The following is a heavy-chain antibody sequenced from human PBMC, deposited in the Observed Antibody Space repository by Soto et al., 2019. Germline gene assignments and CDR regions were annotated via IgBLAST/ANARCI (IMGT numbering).Heavy chain of an antibody. CDR1: GGTFSSYA. CDR3: AREKDRANYYYYYYGIDV. CDR2: IIPIFGTA. J-gene: IGHJ6*02. V-gene: IGHV1-69*01. D-gene: IGHD2-15*01. Sequence: QVQLVQSGAEVKKPGSSVKVSCKASGGTFSSYAISWVRQAPGQGLEWMGGIIPIFGTANYAQKFQGRVTITADESTSTAYMELSSLRSEDTAVYYCAREKDRANYYYYYYGIDVWGQGTTVTVSS.